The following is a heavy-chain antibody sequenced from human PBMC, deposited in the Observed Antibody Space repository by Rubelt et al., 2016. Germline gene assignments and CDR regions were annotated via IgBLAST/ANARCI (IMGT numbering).Heavy chain of an antibody. D-gene: IGHD3-10*01. J-gene: IGHJ4*02. CDR1: GGSFSGFY. Sequence: QVQLQQWGAGLLRPSETLSLTCAVYGGSFSGFYWSWIRQSPGKGLEWIGYIYYSGSTNYNPSLKSRVTIAVDTSKNQFSLKLSSVTAADTAVYYCARLRGGSDYWGQGTLVTVSS. V-gene: IGHV4-34*11. CDR2: IYYSGST. CDR3: ARLRGGSDY.